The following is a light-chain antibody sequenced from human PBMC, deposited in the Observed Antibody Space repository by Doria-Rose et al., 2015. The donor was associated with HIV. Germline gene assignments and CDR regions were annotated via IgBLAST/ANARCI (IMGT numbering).Light chain of an antibody. Sequence: DIRMTQSPSSLSASIGDRVTITCRASQTVSTYLNWFRQEPGEAPKLLIYAASRLQSGVPSRFSGSGSGTDFTLTISGLQPGDFATYYCQQTYSSPPWTFGQGTKVEMK. CDR2: AAS. J-gene: IGKJ1*01. V-gene: IGKV1-39*01. CDR3: QQTYSSPPWT. CDR1: QTVSTY.